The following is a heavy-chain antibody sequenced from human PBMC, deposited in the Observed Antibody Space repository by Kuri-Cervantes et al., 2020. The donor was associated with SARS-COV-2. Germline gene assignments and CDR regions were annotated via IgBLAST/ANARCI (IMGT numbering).Heavy chain of an antibody. CDR1: GYIFTSYD. J-gene: IGHJ6*03. CDR3: ARLGWDFWSGYRNYYYYYMDV. CDR2: MNPNSGNT. V-gene: IGHV1-8*03. D-gene: IGHD3-3*01. Sequence: ASVKVSCKASGYIFTSYDINWVRQATGQGLEWMGWMNPNSGNTGYAQKFQGRVTITRNTSISTAYMELSSLRSEDTDVYYCARLGWDFWSGYRNYYYYYMDVWGKGTTVTVSS.